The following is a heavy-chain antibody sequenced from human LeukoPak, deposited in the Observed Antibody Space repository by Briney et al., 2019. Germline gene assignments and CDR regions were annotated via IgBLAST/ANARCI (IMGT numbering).Heavy chain of an antibody. D-gene: IGHD5-24*01. J-gene: IGHJ4*02. V-gene: IGHV3-23*01. CDR3: AKDPRPSGLQTYYFDY. CDR2: ISGSGGST. CDR1: GFTFSSYA. Sequence: PGGSLRLSCAASGFTFSSYAMSWVRQAPGKGLEWVSAISGSGGSTYYADSVKGRFTISRDNSKNTLYLQMNSLRAEDTAVYYCAKDPRPSGLQTYYFDYWGQGTLVTVSS.